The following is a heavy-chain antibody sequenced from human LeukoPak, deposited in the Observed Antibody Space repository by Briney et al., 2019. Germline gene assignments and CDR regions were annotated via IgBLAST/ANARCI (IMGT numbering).Heavy chain of an antibody. D-gene: IGHD3-10*01. V-gene: IGHV4-59*01. J-gene: IGHJ4*02. CDR2: IYYSGST. CDR3: AGGITMVRGVLVTQIDY. CDR1: GGSISSYY. Sequence: SETLSLTCTVSGGSISSYYWSWIRQPPGKGLEWIGYIYYSGSTNYNPSLKSRVTISVDTSKNQFSLKLSSVTAADTAVYYCAGGITMVRGVLVTQIDYWGQGTLVTVSS.